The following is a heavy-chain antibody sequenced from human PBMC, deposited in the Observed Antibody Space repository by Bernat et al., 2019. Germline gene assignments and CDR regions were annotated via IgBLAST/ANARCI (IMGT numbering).Heavy chain of an antibody. J-gene: IGHJ3*02. CDR3: AKDLSGPGWEGILSAFDI. D-gene: IGHD1-14*01. CDR2: ISWNSGRM. V-gene: IGHV3-9*01. Sequence: EVQLVESGGGLVQPGRSLRLSCAASGFTFDDYAMHWVRQAPGKGLEWVSGISWNSGRMGKADSMKGRFTISRDNAKNSLYLQMNSLRAEETALYYCAKDLSGPGWEGILSAFDIWGQGTMVTVSS. CDR1: GFTFDDYA.